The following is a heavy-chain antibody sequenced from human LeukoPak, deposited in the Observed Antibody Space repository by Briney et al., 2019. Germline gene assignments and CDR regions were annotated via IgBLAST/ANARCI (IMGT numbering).Heavy chain of an antibody. CDR3: ARSGYVRAFDI. D-gene: IGHD5-12*01. CDR2: INPSGGST. CDR1: GYTFTSYY. J-gene: IGHJ3*02. V-gene: IGHV1-46*01. Sequence: ASVKVSCKASGYTFTSYYMHWVRQAPGQGLEWMGIINPSGGSTSYAQKFQGRVTMTRDTSTSTVYMELSSLRSENTAVYYCARSGYVRAFDIWGQGTMVTVSS.